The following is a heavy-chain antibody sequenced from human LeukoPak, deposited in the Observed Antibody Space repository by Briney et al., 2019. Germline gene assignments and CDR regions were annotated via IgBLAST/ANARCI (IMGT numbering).Heavy chain of an antibody. CDR1: GGSINSDY. V-gene: IGHV4-59*12. CDR3: ARSSTVTNVYGMDV. Sequence: SETLSLTCSVSGGSINSDYWNWIRQPPGKGLEWIGYIYHIGSTNYNPSLKSRVTMSVDTSKNQFSLKLSSVTAADTAVYYCARSSTVTNVYGMDVWGQGTTVTVSS. J-gene: IGHJ6*02. CDR2: IYHIGST. D-gene: IGHD4-11*01.